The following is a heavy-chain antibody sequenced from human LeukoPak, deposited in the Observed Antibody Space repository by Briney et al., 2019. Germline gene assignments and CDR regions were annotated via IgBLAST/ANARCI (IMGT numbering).Heavy chain of an antibody. V-gene: IGHV4-34*01. CDR1: GGSFSGYY. Sequence: SETLSLTCAVYGGSFSGYYWSWIRQPPGKGLEWIGEINHSGSTNYNPSLKSRVTISVDTSKNQFSLKLSSVTAADTAVYYYARDGDNWTARFDPWGQGTLVTVSS. CDR2: INHSGST. D-gene: IGHD1-20*01. J-gene: IGHJ5*02. CDR3: ARDGDNWTARFDP.